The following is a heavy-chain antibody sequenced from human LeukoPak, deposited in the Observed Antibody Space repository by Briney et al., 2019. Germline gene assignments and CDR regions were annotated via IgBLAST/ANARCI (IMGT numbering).Heavy chain of an antibody. J-gene: IGHJ6*02. CDR1: GFTFSSYA. Sequence: PGGSLRLSCAASGFTFSSYAMHWVRQAPGKGLEYVSAISSNGGSTYYANSVKGRFTISRDNSKNTLYLQMGSLRAEDMAVYYCARDGGYCSGGSCYGYYYYGMDVRAQGTTVTVSS. D-gene: IGHD2-15*01. CDR3: ARDGGYCSGGSCYGYYYYGMDV. V-gene: IGHV3-64*01. CDR2: ISSNGGST.